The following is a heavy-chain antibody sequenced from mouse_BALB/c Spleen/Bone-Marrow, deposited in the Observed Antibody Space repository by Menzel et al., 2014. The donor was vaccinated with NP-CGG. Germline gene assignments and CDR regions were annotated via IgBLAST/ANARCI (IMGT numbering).Heavy chain of an antibody. Sequence: GKSLEWIGSIDPYNSVTNYNQKFKDKATLTVDKSSNTAYMHLSSLTSEDSAVFYCARRVITTGPGFAYWGQGTLVTVSA. D-gene: IGHD2-4*01. CDR3: ARRVITTGPGFAY. J-gene: IGHJ3*01. V-gene: IGHV1S135*01. CDR2: IDPYNSVT.